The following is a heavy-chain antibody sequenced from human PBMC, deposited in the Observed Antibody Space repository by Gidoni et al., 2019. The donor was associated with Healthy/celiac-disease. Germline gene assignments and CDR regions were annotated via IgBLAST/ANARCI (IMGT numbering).Heavy chain of an antibody. J-gene: IGHJ5*02. D-gene: IGHD6-13*01. CDR1: GGPFSSYT. V-gene: IGHV1-69*02. CDR2: IIPILGIA. Sequence: HVQLVKSGADVKKHGSSVTVSCNASGGPFSSYTISLVRQAAGQGHEWMGRIIPILGIANYAQKLQGRVTITADKSTSTAYMELSSLRSEDTAVYYCASSTAAGSNWFDPWGQGTLVTVSS. CDR3: ASSTAAGSNWFDP.